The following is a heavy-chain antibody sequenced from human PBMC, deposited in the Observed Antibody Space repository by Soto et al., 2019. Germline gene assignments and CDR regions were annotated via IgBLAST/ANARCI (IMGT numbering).Heavy chain of an antibody. J-gene: IGHJ6*02. CDR2: IGTAGDT. CDR3: ARVRSRPGYSYGYYYYGMDV. V-gene: IGHV3-13*01. D-gene: IGHD5-18*01. Sequence: VRQATGEGLEWVSAIGTAGDTYYPGSVKGRFTISRENAKNSLYLQMNSLRAEDTAVYYCARVRSRPGYSYGYYYYGMDVWGQGTTVTVSS.